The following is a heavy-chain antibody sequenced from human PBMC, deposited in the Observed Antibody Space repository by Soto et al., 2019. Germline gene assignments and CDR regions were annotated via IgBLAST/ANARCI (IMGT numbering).Heavy chain of an antibody. CDR3: ARRARPDFYYMDV. J-gene: IGHJ6*03. D-gene: IGHD6-6*01. CDR1: XFTLSGYA. V-gene: IGHV3-64*01. Sequence: SXGGXXXXGGSLRXXXAAXXFTLSGYAMXWXXQAPGXXXEYVSGISSNGVGTYYANSVQGRFTISRDNSKNTVYLQMGSLRPEDMAVYYCARRARPDFYYMDVWGKGTTVTVSS. CDR2: ISSNGVGT.